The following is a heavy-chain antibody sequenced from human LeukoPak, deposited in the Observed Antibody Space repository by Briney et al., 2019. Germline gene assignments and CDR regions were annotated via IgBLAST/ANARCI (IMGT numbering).Heavy chain of an antibody. J-gene: IGHJ4*02. CDR2: ISSSGSTI. V-gene: IGHV3-48*03. CDR1: GFTLSSYE. D-gene: IGHD3-22*01. Sequence: GGSLRLSCAASGFTLSSYEMNWVRQAPGKGLEWVSYISSSGSTIYYADSVKGRFTISRDNAKNSLYLHMNSLRAEDTAVYYCARRPYYDSSGALGNARLWGQGTLVTVSS. CDR3: ARRPYYDSSGALGNARL.